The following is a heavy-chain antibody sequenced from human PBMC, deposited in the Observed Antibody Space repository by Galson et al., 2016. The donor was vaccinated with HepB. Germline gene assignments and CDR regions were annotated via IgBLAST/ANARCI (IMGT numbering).Heavy chain of an antibody. CDR2: FSYDGRIR. J-gene: IGHJ4*02. D-gene: IGHD3-10*01. V-gene: IGHV3-30*18. CDR3: AKEGFLYGSGTYYNC. CDR1: GFPFTNFG. Sequence: SLRLSCAASGFPFTNFGLHWVRQAPGKGLEWVALFSYDGRIRSYADSVKGRFTVSRDTSKNALYLQMNSLTIEDTAVYYCAKEGFLYGSGTYYNCWGQGTLVTVSS.